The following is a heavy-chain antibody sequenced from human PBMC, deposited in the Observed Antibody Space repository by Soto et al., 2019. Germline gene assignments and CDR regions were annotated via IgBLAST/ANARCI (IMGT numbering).Heavy chain of an antibody. CDR3: ARHEGDSYGYYYYYGMDV. J-gene: IGHJ6*02. V-gene: IGHV4-39*01. CDR1: GGSISSSSYY. D-gene: IGHD5-18*01. Sequence: SETLSLTCTVSGGSISSSSYYWGWIRQPPGKGLEWIGSIYYSGSTYYNPSLKGRVTISVDTSKNQFSLKLSSVTAADTAVYYCARHEGDSYGYYYYYGMDVWGQGTTVTVSS. CDR2: IYYSGST.